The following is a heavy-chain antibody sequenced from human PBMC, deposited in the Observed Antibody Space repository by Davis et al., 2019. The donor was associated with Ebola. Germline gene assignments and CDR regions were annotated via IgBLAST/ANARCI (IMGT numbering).Heavy chain of an antibody. D-gene: IGHD6-6*01. Sequence: GESLKISCAASGFSFTTYSMTWVRQAPGKGLEWVSYISSSSSMVYYTDSVRGRFTISRDNAKNSLFLQMNSLRDEDTAEYYCAREYSSSSGRSFDYWGQGTLVIVSS. V-gene: IGHV3-48*02. CDR2: ISSSSSMV. CDR1: GFSFTTYS. CDR3: AREYSSSSGRSFDY. J-gene: IGHJ4*02.